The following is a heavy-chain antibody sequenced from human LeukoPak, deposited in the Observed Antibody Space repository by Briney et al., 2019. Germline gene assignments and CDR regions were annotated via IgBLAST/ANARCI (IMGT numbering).Heavy chain of an antibody. CDR3: ASGDGYLQPY. V-gene: IGHV3-53*01. CDR2: IHYDGKI. J-gene: IGHJ4*02. Sequence: GGSLRLSCAASGSSVSGKFMSWVRQAPGKGLEWVSIIHYDGKIRYAGSVGGRFTIYRDDSENTLFLQMNSLRVDDTAVYFCASGDGYLQPYWGQGTLVTVSS. D-gene: IGHD2-21*01. CDR1: GSSVSGKF.